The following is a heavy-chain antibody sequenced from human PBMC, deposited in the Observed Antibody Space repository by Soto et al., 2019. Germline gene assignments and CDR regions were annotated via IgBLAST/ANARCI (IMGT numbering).Heavy chain of an antibody. CDR2: ISGSGAST. CDR1: GFTFSSAA. J-gene: IGHJ6*04. CDR3: AKSGGGLYYYYYGMDV. Sequence: PGGSLRLSCAASGFTFSSAALSWVRQAPGRGLEWVSTISGSGASTYYADSVKGRFTISRDNSKNTLYLQMNSLRAEDTAVYYCAKSGGGLYYYYYGMDVWGKGTTVTVS. V-gene: IGHV3-23*01.